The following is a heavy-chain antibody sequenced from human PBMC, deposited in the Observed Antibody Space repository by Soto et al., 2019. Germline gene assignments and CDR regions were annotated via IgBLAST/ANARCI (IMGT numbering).Heavy chain of an antibody. CDR2: ISTDNGNT. V-gene: IGHV1-18*01. J-gene: IGHJ6*02. Sequence: QVQLVQSGAEVKKPGASVKVSCKASGYTFTNSGISWVRQAPGQGLEWMGWISTDNGNTNYAQHLQGRVSMTTDTTTSTAYTDLTSLRSDDTALYYCARDQAITTFGVYSMYYYGMDVWGQGTTVTVSS. CDR3: ARDQAITTFGVYSMYYYGMDV. D-gene: IGHD3-3*01. CDR1: GYTFTNSG.